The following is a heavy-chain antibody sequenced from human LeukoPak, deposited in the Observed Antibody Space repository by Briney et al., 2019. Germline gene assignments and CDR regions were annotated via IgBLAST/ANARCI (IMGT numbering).Heavy chain of an antibody. V-gene: IGHV1-69*04. CDR3: ARDLYDDFWSGYPRNWFDP. Sequence: SVKVSCKASGGTLSSYAISWVRQAPGQGLEWMGRIIPILGIANYAQKFQGRVTITADKSTSTAYMELSSLRSEDTAVYYCARDLYDDFWSGYPRNWFDPWGQGTLVTVSS. CDR1: GGTLSSYA. J-gene: IGHJ5*02. D-gene: IGHD3-3*01. CDR2: IIPILGIA.